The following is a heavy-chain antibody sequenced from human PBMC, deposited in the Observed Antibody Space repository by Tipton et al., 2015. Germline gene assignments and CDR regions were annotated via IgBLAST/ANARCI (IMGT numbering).Heavy chain of an antibody. CDR2: IEYSGTS. J-gene: IGHJ4*02. CDR1: GGPMINSY. Sequence: GLVKPSETLSLRCSVSGGPMINSYWTWIRQPPGKGLEWVGYIEYSGTSKYNPSLKSRVTISIDTSKNEFSLTLTAAAAADTAVYYCAGPYHDFWSAYGSWGQGTLVTVSS. D-gene: IGHD3-3*01. CDR3: AGPYHDFWSAYGS. V-gene: IGHV4-59*01.